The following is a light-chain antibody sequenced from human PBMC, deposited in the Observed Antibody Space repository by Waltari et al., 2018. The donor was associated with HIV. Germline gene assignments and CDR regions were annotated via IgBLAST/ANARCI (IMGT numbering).Light chain of an antibody. CDR3: QQCNAWPRT. Sequence: DIVMTQSPASLSVSPGERATLSCRASQSLSSDLAWYQHKPGQAPRLLIYDSSTRATGIPVRFSGSGSGTEFTLTISSLQSEDFATYYCQQCNAWPRTFGQGTKVEI. J-gene: IGKJ1*01. V-gene: IGKV3-15*01. CDR1: QSLSSD. CDR2: DSS.